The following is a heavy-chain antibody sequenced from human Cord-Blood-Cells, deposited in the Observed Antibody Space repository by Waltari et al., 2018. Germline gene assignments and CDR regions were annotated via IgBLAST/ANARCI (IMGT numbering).Heavy chain of an antibody. Sequence: QVQLQESGPGLVKPSETLSLTCTVSGGSISSYYWSWIRQPAGKGLEWIGRIYTSGSTNYNPALKSRVTMSVDTSKNQFSLKLSSVTAADTAVHYCARDRRYYDSSGYYYYYGMDVWGQGTTVTVSS. V-gene: IGHV4-4*07. CDR1: GGSISSYY. CDR3: ARDRRYYDSSGYYYYYGMDV. J-gene: IGHJ6*02. D-gene: IGHD3-22*01. CDR2: IYTSGST.